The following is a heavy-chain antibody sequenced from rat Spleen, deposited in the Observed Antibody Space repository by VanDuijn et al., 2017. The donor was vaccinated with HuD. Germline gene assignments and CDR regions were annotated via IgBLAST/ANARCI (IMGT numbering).Heavy chain of an antibody. Sequence: EVQVVESGGGLVQPGRSLKLSCAASGFTFSNYYMAWVRQAPTKGLGWVAYISTGGVNTYYRDSLKGRFTVSRDNAKSTLNLQMDSLRSEDTATYYCSTAGSGLDYYYAGGFDYWGQGVMVTVSS. V-gene: IGHV5-27*01. J-gene: IGHJ2*01. CDR3: STAGSGLDYYYAGGFDY. D-gene: IGHD1-6*01. CDR2: ISTGGVNT. CDR1: GFTFSNYY.